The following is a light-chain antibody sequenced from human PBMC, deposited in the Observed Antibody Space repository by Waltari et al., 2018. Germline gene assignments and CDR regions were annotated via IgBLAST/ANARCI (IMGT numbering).Light chain of an antibody. CDR2: DAS. CDR1: QSISSW. J-gene: IGKJ2*01. V-gene: IGKV1-5*01. Sequence: DIQMTQSSSTLSASVGDRVTITCRASQSISSWLAWYQQKPGKAPKPLIYDASSLESGVPSRFSGSGSGTEFTLTISSLQPDDFATYYCQQYNSYSLYTFGQGTKLEIK. CDR3: QQYNSYSLYT.